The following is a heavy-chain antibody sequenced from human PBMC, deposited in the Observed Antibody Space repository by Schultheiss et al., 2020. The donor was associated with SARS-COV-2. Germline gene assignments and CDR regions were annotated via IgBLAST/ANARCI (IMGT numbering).Heavy chain of an antibody. CDR2: ISYDGSNK. J-gene: IGHJ3*02. Sequence: GGSLRLSCAASGFTFSSYGMHWVRQAPGKGLEWVAVISYDGSNKYYADSVKGRFTISRDNSKNTLYLQMNSLRAEDTAVYYCATPRSSSWYADAFDIWGQGTMVTVSS. V-gene: IGHV3-33*05. CDR1: GFTFSSYG. CDR3: ATPRSSSWYADAFDI. D-gene: IGHD6-13*01.